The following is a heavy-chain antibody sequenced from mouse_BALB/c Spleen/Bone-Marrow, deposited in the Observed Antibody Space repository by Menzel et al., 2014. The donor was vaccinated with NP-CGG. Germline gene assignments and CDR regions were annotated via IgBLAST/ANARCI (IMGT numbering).Heavy chain of an antibody. CDR2: IYPGDGDT. J-gene: IGHJ3*01. CDR1: GYAFSSYW. CDR3: ARTGNLAWFAY. Sequence: VMLVESGAELVRPGPSVKISCKASGYAFSSYWMNWVKQRPGQGLEWIAQIYPGDGDTNYNGKFKGKATLTADKSSSTAYMQLSSITYEDSAVYFCARTGNLAWFAYWGQGTLVTVSA. D-gene: IGHD2-1*01. V-gene: IGHV1-80*01.